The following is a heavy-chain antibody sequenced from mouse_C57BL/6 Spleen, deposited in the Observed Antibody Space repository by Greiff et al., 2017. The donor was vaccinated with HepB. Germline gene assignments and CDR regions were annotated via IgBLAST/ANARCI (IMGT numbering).Heavy chain of an antibody. J-gene: IGHJ3*01. Sequence: EVKLEESGPELVKPGASVKISCKASGYSFTGYYMNWVKQSPEKSLEWIGEINPSTGGTTYNQKFKAKATLTVDKSSSTAYMQLKSLTSEDSAVYYCARGGSSYGAWFAYWGQGTLVTVSA. CDR3: ARGGSSYGAWFAY. CDR2: INPSTGGT. D-gene: IGHD1-1*01. V-gene: IGHV1-42*01. CDR1: GYSFTGYY.